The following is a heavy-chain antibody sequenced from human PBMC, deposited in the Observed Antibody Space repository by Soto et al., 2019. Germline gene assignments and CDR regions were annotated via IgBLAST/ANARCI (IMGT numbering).Heavy chain of an antibody. Sequence: QVQLVQSGAEVKKPGSSVKVSCKASGGTFSSYAISWVRQAPGQGLEWMGGIIPIFGTANYAQKFQGRVTITADKSTITAYIELSSLRSEDTAVYYCARYSSSPPRDYYYNGMDVWGQGTTVTVSS. V-gene: IGHV1-69*06. D-gene: IGHD6-6*01. J-gene: IGHJ6*02. CDR1: GGTFSSYA. CDR3: ARYSSSPPRDYYYNGMDV. CDR2: IIPIFGTA.